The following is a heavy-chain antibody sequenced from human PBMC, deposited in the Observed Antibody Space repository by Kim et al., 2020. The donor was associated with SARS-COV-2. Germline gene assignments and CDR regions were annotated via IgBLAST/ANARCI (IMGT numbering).Heavy chain of an antibody. V-gene: IGHV3-74*01. Sequence: GGSLRLSCAASGFTFNTYWMHWVRQAPGKGLVWVSRIHSDGSNINYADSVKGRFTISRDNTKNTLYLQMNSLRADDTAVYYCVRGAGPLVTLMADDWGLGTLVSVSS. J-gene: IGHJ4*02. D-gene: IGHD5-18*01. CDR3: VRGAGPLVTLMADD. CDR2: IHSDGSNI. CDR1: GFTFNTYW.